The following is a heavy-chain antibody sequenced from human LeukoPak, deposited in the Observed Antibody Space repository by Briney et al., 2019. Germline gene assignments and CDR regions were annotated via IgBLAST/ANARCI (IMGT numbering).Heavy chain of an antibody. V-gene: IGHV3-48*03. CDR3: ASVGSYSYGCDY. Sequence: AGGSLRLSCAASGFTFSSYEMNWVRQAPGKGLEWVSYISSSGSTIYYADSVKGRFTISRDNAKNSLYLQMNSLRAEDTAVYYCASVGSYSYGCDYWGQGTLVTVSS. J-gene: IGHJ4*02. CDR1: GFTFSSYE. CDR2: ISSSGSTI. D-gene: IGHD5-18*01.